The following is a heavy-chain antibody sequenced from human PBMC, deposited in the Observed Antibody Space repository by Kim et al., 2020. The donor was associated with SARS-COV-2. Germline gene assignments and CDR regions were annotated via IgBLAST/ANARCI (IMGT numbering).Heavy chain of an antibody. D-gene: IGHD2-15*01. CDR1: GYTFTSYD. CDR2: MNTNSGNT. V-gene: IGHV1-8*01. Sequence: ASVKVSCKASGYTFTSYDINSVRQATGQGLEWMGWMNTNSGNTGYAQKFQGRVTMTRNTSISTAYMGLSSLRSEDTAVYYCARVRVVAATVGPLSTYYYYGMDVWGQGTTVTVSS. CDR3: ARVRVVAATVGPLSTYYYYGMDV. J-gene: IGHJ6*02.